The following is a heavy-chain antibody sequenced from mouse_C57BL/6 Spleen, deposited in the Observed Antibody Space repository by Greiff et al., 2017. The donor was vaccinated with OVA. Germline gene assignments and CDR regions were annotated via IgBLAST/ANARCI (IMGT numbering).Heavy chain of an antibody. CDR3: AITAQATMFAY. Sequence: VQLQQPGAELVKPGASVKLSCKASGYTFTSYWMQWVKQRPGQGLEWIGEIDPSDSYTNYNQKFKGKATLTVDTSSSTAYMQLSSLTSEDSAVYYCAITAQATMFAYWGQGTLVTVSA. J-gene: IGHJ3*01. D-gene: IGHD3-2*02. CDR1: GYTFTSYW. V-gene: IGHV1-50*01. CDR2: IDPSDSYT.